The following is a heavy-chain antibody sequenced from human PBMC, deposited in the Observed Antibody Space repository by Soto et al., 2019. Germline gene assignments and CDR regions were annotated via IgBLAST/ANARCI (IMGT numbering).Heavy chain of an antibody. CDR3: AKGWPVTWDSSGYYFDY. CDR2: ISYDGSNK. CDR1: GFTFSSYG. J-gene: IGHJ4*02. Sequence: PGGSLRLSCAASGFTFSSYGMHWVRQAPGKGLEWVAVISYDGSNKYYADSVKGRFTISRDNSKNTLYLQMTSLRADDTAVYYCAKGWPVTWDSSGYYFDYWGQGTPVTVSS. V-gene: IGHV3-30*18. D-gene: IGHD3-22*01.